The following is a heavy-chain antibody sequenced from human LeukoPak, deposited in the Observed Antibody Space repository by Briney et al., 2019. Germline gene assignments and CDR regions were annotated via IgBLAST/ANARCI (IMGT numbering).Heavy chain of an antibody. D-gene: IGHD3-10*01. Sequence: GGSLRLSCAASEFSFSTYSMNWVRQAPGKGLEWVANIKQDGSEKYYVDSVKGRFTISRDNAKNSLYLQMNSLRAEDTAVYYCAGYGSGSYSVYWGQGTLVTVSS. J-gene: IGHJ4*02. CDR1: EFSFSTYS. CDR3: AGYGSGSYSVY. CDR2: IKQDGSEK. V-gene: IGHV3-7*01.